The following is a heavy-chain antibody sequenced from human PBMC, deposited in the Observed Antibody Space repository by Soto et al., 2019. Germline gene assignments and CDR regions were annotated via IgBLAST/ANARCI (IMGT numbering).Heavy chain of an antibody. D-gene: IGHD6-25*01. V-gene: IGHV1-3*01. CDR3: ARDRLSVGPRANDAFVV. CDR1: GFTFSDNL. Sequence: QVQLVQSGAELKKPGASVNISCTASGFTFSDNLINWVRQAPGQGLEWMGWLNPDTGNTRYSETFQGRVTISRHSLANIAYLELTGQENGATADSFPARDRLSVGPRANDAFVVWGQGTMTTAPS. CDR2: LNPDTGNT. J-gene: IGHJ3*01.